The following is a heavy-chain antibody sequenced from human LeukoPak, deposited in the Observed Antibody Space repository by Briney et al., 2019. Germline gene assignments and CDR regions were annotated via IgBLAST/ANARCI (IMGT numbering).Heavy chain of an antibody. CDR1: GDTFTSYD. D-gene: IGHD1-26*01. CDR3: ARVLSGSYFHQGGDY. J-gene: IGHJ4*02. CDR2: MNPHSGNT. Sequence: ASVKVSCKASGDTFTSYDINWVRQATGQGLEWMGWMNPHSGNTGYAQKFQGRVTMTRNTSINTAYVELSSPRSEDTAVYYCARVLSGSYFHQGGDYWGQGTLVTVSS. V-gene: IGHV1-8*01.